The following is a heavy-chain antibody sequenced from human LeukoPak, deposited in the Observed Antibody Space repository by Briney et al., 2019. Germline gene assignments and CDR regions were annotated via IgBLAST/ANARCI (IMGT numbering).Heavy chain of an antibody. V-gene: IGHV3-30*18. Sequence: PGGSLRLSCAASGFTFSSYGMHWVRQAPGKELEWVAVISYDGSNKYYADSVKGRFTISRDNSKNTLYLQMNSLRAEDTAVYYCAKHNLRAPFDYWGQGTLVTVSS. CDR1: GFTFSSYG. CDR2: ISYDGSNK. J-gene: IGHJ4*02. CDR3: AKHNLRAPFDY. D-gene: IGHD1-1*01.